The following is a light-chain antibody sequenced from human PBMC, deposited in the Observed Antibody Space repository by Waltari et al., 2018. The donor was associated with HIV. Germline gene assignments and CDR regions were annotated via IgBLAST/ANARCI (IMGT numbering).Light chain of an antibody. CDR1: SRDVGVYDF. CDR2: NVS. J-gene: IGLJ1*01. V-gene: IGLV2-11*01. Sequence: QSALTQPRSLSGSPGQSVTISCTGSSRDVGVYDFLSWYQQYPGKAPKLILFNVSKRPSGVPDRFSGSKSGNTASLTISGLQAEDEADYHCCSYAGSYSYVFGTGTQVTVL. CDR3: CSYAGSYSYV.